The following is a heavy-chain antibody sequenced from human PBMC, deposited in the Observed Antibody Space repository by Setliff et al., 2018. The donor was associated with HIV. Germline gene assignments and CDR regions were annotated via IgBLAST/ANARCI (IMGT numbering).Heavy chain of an antibody. D-gene: IGHD4-17*01. V-gene: IGHV3-74*01. Sequence: PGGSLRLSCAASGFTFSSYAMSWVRQAPGKGLVHVSRINTKGRGITYADSVKGRFTISRDNAKNTVYLQMNSLRAEDTAVYYCARDDYGVNSLDYWGQGTLVTVSS. J-gene: IGHJ4*02. CDR1: GFTFSSYA. CDR2: INTKGRGI. CDR3: ARDDYGVNSLDY.